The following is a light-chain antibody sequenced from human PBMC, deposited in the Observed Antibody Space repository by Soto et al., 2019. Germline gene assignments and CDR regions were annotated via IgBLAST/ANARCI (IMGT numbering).Light chain of an antibody. CDR3: CSYEGSFVHV. V-gene: IGLV2-11*01. Sequence: QSVLTQPRSVSGSPGQTVTISCLGTSAHVAGYVSWYQQHPGNPPKLLIYDVNKRPSGVPDRFSGSKSGNTASLTISGLQAEDEAGYYCCSYEGSFVHVFESGTKVTVL. CDR2: DVN. J-gene: IGLJ1*01. CDR1: SAHVAGY.